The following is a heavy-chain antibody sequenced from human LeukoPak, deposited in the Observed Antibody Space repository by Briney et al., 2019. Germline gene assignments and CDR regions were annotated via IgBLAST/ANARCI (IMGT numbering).Heavy chain of an antibody. CDR1: GFTFSSYP. J-gene: IGHJ5*02. D-gene: IGHD6-19*01. CDR3: XXXXSSGWSNNWFDP. V-gene: IGHV3-21*01. Sequence: GGSLRLSCVASGFTFSSYPMNWVRQAPGKGLEWVSSISSSSSYIQYADSMKGRFTVSRDNVKNSLYLQMNSLRAEDTAVYYCXXXXSSGWSNNWFDPWGQGTLVTVSS. CDR2: ISSSSSYI.